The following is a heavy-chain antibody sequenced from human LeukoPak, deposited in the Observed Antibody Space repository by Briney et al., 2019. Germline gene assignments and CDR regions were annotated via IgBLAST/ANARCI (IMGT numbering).Heavy chain of an antibody. V-gene: IGHV3-23*01. Sequence: PWGSLSLSCAASGFTFSSFAMGWVRTAPGKGLEWVPSISCRGGTTYYADTVKGRFTNSRHNSKNTLYLQMNSLRDEDTAVYYCARPYWGPLWYFDPWGRGTLVTVS. D-gene: IGHD3-16*01. CDR2: ISCRGGTT. J-gene: IGHJ2*01. CDR3: ARPYWGPLWYFDP. CDR1: GFTFSSFA.